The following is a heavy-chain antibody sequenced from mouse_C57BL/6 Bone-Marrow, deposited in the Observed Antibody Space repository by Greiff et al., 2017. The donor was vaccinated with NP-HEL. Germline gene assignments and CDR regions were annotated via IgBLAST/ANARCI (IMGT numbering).Heavy chain of an antibody. CDR2: INPSTGGT. CDR1: GYSFTGYY. CDR3: ARDDYDGEIAY. J-gene: IGHJ3*01. Sequence: VQLKESGPELVKPGASVKISCKASGYSFTGYYMNWVKQSPEKSLEWIGEINPSTGGTTYNQKFKAKATLTVDKSSSTAYMQLKSLTSEDSAVYYCARDDYDGEIAYWGQGTLVTVSA. V-gene: IGHV1-42*01. D-gene: IGHD2-4*01.